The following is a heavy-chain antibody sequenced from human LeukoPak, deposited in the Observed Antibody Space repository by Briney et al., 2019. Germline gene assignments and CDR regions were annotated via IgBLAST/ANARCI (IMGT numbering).Heavy chain of an antibody. Sequence: PSETLSLTCTVSGGSISSSSYYWGWIRQPPGKGLEWIGSIYYSGSTYYNPSLKSRVTISVDTPTHPFSLKLSSVTAADPAVYYCARREGVGYDSRGSIDYWGQGTLVTVSS. D-gene: IGHD3-22*01. V-gene: IGHV4-39*07. CDR3: ARREGVGYDSRGSIDY. CDR2: IYYSGST. CDR1: GGSISSSSYY. J-gene: IGHJ4*02.